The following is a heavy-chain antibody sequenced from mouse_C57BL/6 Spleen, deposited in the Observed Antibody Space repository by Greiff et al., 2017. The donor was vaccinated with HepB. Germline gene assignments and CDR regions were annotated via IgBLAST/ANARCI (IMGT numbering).Heavy chain of an antibody. Sequence: QVQLQQSGAELVKPGASVKMSCKASGYTFTSYWITWVKQRPGQGLEWIGDIYPGSGSTNYNEKFKSKATLTVDTSSSTAYMQLSSLTSEDSAVYYCARRNYDYDVGYYAMDYWGQGTSVTVSS. J-gene: IGHJ4*01. CDR3: ARRNYDYDVGYYAMDY. CDR1: GYTFTSYW. D-gene: IGHD2-4*01. CDR2: IYPGSGST. V-gene: IGHV1-55*01.